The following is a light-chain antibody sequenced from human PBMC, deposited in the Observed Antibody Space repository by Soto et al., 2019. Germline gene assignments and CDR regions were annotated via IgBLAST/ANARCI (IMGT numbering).Light chain of an antibody. CDR1: NSDVGGYNY. J-gene: IGLJ3*02. Sequence: QSALTQPASVSGSPGQSIAISCTGTNSDVGGYNYVSWYQHHPGKAPKLIIYEVSNRPSGVSNRFSGSKSGNTASLTISGLQAEDEADYYCSSYTSRTTWVFGGGTKLTVL. CDR3: SSYTSRTTWV. CDR2: EVS. V-gene: IGLV2-14*01.